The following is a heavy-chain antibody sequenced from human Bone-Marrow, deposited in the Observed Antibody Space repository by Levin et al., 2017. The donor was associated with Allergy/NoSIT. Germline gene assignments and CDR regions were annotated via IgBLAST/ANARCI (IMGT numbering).Heavy chain of an antibody. CDR1: GGTFSTYT. J-gene: IGHJ4*02. CDR2: IMPIIGTA. D-gene: IGHD6-19*01. CDR3: ARGEFGSSGLFDY. V-gene: IGHV1-69*13. Sequence: SVKVSCKASGGTFSTYTISWVRQAPGQGLEWMGGIMPIIGTANYAQKFQGRVTINADESTSTAYMELSSLRSEDTAVYYCARGEFGSSGLFDYWGQGTLVTVSS.